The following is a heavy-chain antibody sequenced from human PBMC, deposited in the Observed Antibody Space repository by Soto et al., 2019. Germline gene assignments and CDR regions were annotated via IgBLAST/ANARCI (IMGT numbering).Heavy chain of an antibody. CDR1: GFTFSSYG. Sequence: QVQLVESGGGVVQPGRSLRLSCAASGFTFSSYGMHWVRQAPGKGLEWVAVISHDGSNKYYADSVKGRFTISRDNSKNKLYLQVNRLRVEDTAVYYCATRGFTGQFDDWGQGTLVTVSS. D-gene: IGHD3-16*01. CDR2: ISHDGSNK. J-gene: IGHJ4*02. CDR3: ATRGFTGQFDD. V-gene: IGHV3-30*03.